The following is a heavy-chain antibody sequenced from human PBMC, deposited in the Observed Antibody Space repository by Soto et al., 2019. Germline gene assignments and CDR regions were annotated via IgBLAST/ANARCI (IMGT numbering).Heavy chain of an antibody. V-gene: IGHV1-18*01. CDR1: GYRFETYA. D-gene: IGHD3-3*01. J-gene: IGHJ6*02. CDR3: ARGHGVIIGAMDV. CDR2: TSSYNTDT. Sequence: ASVKVSCKSSGYRFETYAMNWVRQAPGRGLEWMGWTSSYNTDTFYADKFQDRVTMTTDTSTGTAYMELRSLSSDDTAVYYCARGHGVIIGAMDVWGQGTAVTVSS.